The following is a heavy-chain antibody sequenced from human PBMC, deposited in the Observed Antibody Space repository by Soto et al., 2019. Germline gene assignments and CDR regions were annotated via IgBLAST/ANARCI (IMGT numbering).Heavy chain of an antibody. CDR2: ISSSSSTI. CDR1: GFTFSSYS. CDR3: ARADSGCAHGYYYYGMDV. D-gene: IGHD5-12*01. J-gene: IGHJ6*02. V-gene: IGHV3-48*01. Sequence: EVQLVESGGGLVQPGGSLRLSCAASGFTFSSYSMNWFRQAPGKGLEWVSYISSSSSTIYYADSVKGRFTISRDNAKNSLYLQMNSLRAEDTAVYYCARADSGCAHGYYYYGMDVWGQGTMVTVSS.